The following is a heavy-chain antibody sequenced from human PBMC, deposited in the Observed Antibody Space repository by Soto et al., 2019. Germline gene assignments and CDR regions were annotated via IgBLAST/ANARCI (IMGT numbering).Heavy chain of an antibody. Sequence: EVQLLESGGGLVQPGGSLRLSCVASGFTFKNYDMRWVRQAPGKGLEWVSDISGSGGVTYYADSVKGRFTISRDNSKNTLYLQMNSLRANDTAVYYCAKDRQFRSYYESAGHYNNWGQGTLVTVSS. CDR2: ISGSGGVT. V-gene: IGHV3-23*01. CDR3: AKDRQFRSYYESAGHYNN. D-gene: IGHD3-10*01. J-gene: IGHJ4*02. CDR1: GFTFKNYD.